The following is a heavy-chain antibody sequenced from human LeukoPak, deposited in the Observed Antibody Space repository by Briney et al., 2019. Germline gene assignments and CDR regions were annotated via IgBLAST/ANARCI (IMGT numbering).Heavy chain of an antibody. V-gene: IGHV4-39*01. CDR2: DYYSGTT. Sequence: SETLSRTCTVSGGSVSSINYYWAWMRQPPGKGLEWIGSDYYSGTTYYNPSLKSRVTISVDTSKNQFSLKLSSVTAADTAVYYCARHNNYGANSMSFDSWGQGTLVTVSS. CDR1: GGSVSSINYY. D-gene: IGHD4-23*01. CDR3: ARHNNYGANSMSFDS. J-gene: IGHJ4*02.